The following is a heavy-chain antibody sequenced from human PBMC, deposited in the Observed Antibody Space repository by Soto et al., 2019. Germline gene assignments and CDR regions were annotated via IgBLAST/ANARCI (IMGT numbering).Heavy chain of an antibody. J-gene: IGHJ4*02. CDR1: GYTLTELS. CDR3: AVGYSSGWYSFDY. Sequence: ASVKVSCKVSGYTLTELSMHCVRQAPGKGLEWMGGFDPEDGETIYAQKFQGRVTMTEDTSTDTAYMELSSLRSEDTAVYYCAVGYSSGWYSFDYWGQGTLVTVSS. CDR2: FDPEDGET. V-gene: IGHV1-24*01. D-gene: IGHD6-19*01.